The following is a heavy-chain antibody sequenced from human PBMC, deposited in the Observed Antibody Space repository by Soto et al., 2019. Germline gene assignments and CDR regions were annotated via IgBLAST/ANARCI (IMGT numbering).Heavy chain of an antibody. V-gene: IGHV3-43*01. CDR2: ISWDGGST. CDR3: AKDTQPTTPDSYYYYYGMDV. J-gene: IGHJ6*01. D-gene: IGHD4-17*01. CDR1: GFTFDDYT. Sequence: EVQLVESGGVVVQPGGSLRLSCAASGFTFDDYTMHWVRQPPGKGLEWVSLISWDGGSTYYADSVKGRFTISRDNNKNSLYLQMNSLRTEDTALYYCAKDTQPTTPDSYYYYYGMDVW.